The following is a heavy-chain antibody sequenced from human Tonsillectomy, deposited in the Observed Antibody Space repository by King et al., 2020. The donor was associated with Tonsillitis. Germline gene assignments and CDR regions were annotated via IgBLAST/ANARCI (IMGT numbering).Heavy chain of an antibody. J-gene: IGHJ3*02. Sequence: QLVQSGAEVKKPGESLKISCKGSGYSFTSDWIGWVRQMPGKGLEWMGIIYPGDSDTRYSPSFQGQVTISVDKSISTAYLQWSSLKASDTAMYYCARRFSTLGGDGDQADAFDIWGQGTMVTVSS. CDR3: ARRFSTLGGDGDQADAFDI. V-gene: IGHV5-51*01. CDR1: GYSFTSDW. D-gene: IGHD5-24*01. CDR2: IYPGDSDT.